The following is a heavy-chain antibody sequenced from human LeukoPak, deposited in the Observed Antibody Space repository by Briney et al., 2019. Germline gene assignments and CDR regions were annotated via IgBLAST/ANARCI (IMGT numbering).Heavy chain of an antibody. CDR2: ISGSGGST. CDR3: AKGLSTVTRPFDY. Sequence: PGGSLRLSCAASGFTFSSYAMTWVPQAPGKGLEWVSAISGSGGSTYYADSVKGRFTISRDNSKNTLYLQMNSLRAEDTAVYYCAKGLSTVTRPFDYWGQGTLVTVSS. V-gene: IGHV3-23*01. CDR1: GFTFSSYA. J-gene: IGHJ4*02. D-gene: IGHD4-17*01.